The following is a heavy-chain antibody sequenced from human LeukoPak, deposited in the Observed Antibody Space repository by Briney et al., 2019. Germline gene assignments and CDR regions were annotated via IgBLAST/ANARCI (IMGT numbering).Heavy chain of an antibody. V-gene: IGHV3-7*01. CDR2: IKQDGSDK. CDR3: ATYSILNAREFRY. D-gene: IGHD4-11*01. J-gene: IGHJ1*01. CDR1: GFTISSHY. Sequence: PGGSLRLSCAASGFTISSHYMSWVRQAPGKGLEWVANIKQDGSDKYYLDSVKGRFTISRDNAKNSLYLQMNSLRAEDTAVYYCATYSILNAREFRYWGQGTLVTVTS.